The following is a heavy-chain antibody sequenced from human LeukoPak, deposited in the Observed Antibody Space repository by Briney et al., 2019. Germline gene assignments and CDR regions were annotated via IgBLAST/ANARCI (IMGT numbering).Heavy chain of an antibody. J-gene: IGHJ4*02. V-gene: IGHV3-30-3*01. CDR1: GFTFSSYA. CDR3: ARERGVIVRYFDY. Sequence: GGSLRLSCAASGFTFSSYAMHWVRQAPGKGLEWVAVISYDGSNKYYADSVKGRFTISRDNSKNTLYLQMNSLRAEDTAVYYCARERGVIVRYFDYWGQGTLVTVSS. CDR2: ISYDGSNK. D-gene: IGHD3-22*01.